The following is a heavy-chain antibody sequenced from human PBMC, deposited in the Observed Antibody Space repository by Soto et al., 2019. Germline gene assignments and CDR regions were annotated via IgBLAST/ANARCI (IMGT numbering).Heavy chain of an antibody. CDR3: AKSVREPRD. CDR2: IDGTGSTV. J-gene: IGHJ4*02. CDR1: GFLFSDYY. V-gene: IGHV3-11*01. D-gene: IGHD3-10*01. Sequence: QVQLVESGGGLVKPGGSLRLSCAASGFLFSDYYISWIRQAPGKGLEFVSMIDGTGSTVFYADSVKGRFVVSRDNAKGLLYMQMNSLRVDDTAIYYCAKSVREPRDWGQGTLVTVSS.